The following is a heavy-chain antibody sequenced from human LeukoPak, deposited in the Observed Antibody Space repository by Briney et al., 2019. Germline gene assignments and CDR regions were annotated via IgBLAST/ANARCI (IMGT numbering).Heavy chain of an antibody. Sequence: GSSLRLSCAATGFTFSSFSMHWVRQAPGKGLEWVAVISYDGSNKYYADSVKGRFTISRDNSRNTLYLQMSSLKVEDTAIYYCARGRDYFPIDYWGQGTFVIVSS. CDR1: GFTFSSFS. V-gene: IGHV3-30*03. CDR2: ISYDGSNK. D-gene: IGHD2/OR15-2a*01. CDR3: ARGRDYFPIDY. J-gene: IGHJ4*02.